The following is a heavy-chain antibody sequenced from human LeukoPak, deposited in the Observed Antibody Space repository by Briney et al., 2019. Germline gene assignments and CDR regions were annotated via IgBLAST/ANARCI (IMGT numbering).Heavy chain of an antibody. CDR2: ISSSSSYI. V-gene: IGHV3-21*01. J-gene: IGHJ4*02. Sequence: GGSLRLSCAASGFTFSSYSMNWVRQAPGKGLEWVSSISSSSSYIYYADSVKGRFTISRDNAKNSLYLQMNSLRAEDTAVYYCARSAQDSSGQIYWGQGTLVTVSS. CDR1: GFTFSSYS. CDR3: ARSAQDSSGQIY. D-gene: IGHD3-22*01.